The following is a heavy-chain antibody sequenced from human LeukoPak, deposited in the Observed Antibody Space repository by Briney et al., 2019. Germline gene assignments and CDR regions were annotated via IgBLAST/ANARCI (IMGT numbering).Heavy chain of an antibody. CDR3: AKDSSWSSWYSRVDY. CDR1: EFTFSSYA. V-gene: IGHV3-23*01. CDR2: ISGSGGST. Sequence: GGSLRLSCAGSEFTFSSYAMSWVRQAPGKGLEWVSAISGSGGSTYYADSVKGRFTISRDNSKNTLYLQMNSLRAEDTAVYYCAKDSSWSSWYSRVDYWGQGTLVTVSS. J-gene: IGHJ4*02. D-gene: IGHD6-13*01.